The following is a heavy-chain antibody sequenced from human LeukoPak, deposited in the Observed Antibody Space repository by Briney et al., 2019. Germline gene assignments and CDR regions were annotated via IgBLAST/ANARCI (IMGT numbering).Heavy chain of an antibody. CDR3: ARALYDTSGYYYGDFDY. CDR1: GFTFSTYA. J-gene: IGHJ4*02. Sequence: GGSLRLSCAASGFTFSTYAMHWVRQAPGKGLEYVPAINSDGSSTYYANSVKGRFTISRDNSKNTLYLQMGSLRADDMAVYYCARALYDTSGYYYGDFDYWGQGTLVTVSS. CDR2: INSDGSST. D-gene: IGHD3-22*01. V-gene: IGHV3-64*01.